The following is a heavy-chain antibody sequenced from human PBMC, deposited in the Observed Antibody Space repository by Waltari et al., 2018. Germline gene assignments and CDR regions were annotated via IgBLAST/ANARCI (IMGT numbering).Heavy chain of an antibody. D-gene: IGHD5-18*01. CDR3: VRRGDGYSYVDF. CDR1: GYSFSDKW. V-gene: IGHV5-51*01. J-gene: IGHJ4*02. Sequence: EVHLVQSGAEVKKPGESLRISCKASGYSFSDKWIGWVRQMAGKGLEGMGTIYPSDSDTRYSPSFQVQVTISIDKSITTAYLQWSSLKTSDTAMYYCVRRGDGYSYVDFWGQGTLVTVSS. CDR2: IYPSDSDT.